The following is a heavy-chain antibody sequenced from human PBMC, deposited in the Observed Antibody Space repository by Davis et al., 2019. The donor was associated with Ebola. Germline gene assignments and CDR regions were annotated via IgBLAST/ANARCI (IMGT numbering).Heavy chain of an antibody. Sequence: SETLSLTCTVSGGSINNYYWSWIRQPPGKGLEWIGEINHSGSTNYNPSLKSRVTISVDTSKNQFSLKLSSVTAADTAVYYCAREVPGYYDSSVIYYYYYYMDVWGKGTTVTVSS. CDR1: GGSINNYY. CDR3: AREVPGYYDSSVIYYYYYYMDV. CDR2: INHSGST. V-gene: IGHV4-34*01. J-gene: IGHJ6*03. D-gene: IGHD3-22*01.